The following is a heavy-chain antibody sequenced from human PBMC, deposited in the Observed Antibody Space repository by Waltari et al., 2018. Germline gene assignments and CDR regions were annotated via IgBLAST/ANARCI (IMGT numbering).Heavy chain of an antibody. D-gene: IGHD2-2*01. Sequence: QLQLQESGPGLVKPSETLSLTCTVSGGSISSSSYYWGWIRQPPGKGLEWIGNIYYSGSTSYNPSLKRRVTISVDTSKNQFSLKLSSVTAADTAVYYCARIVVPAYYYYYMDVWGKGTTVTISS. J-gene: IGHJ6*03. CDR2: IYYSGST. V-gene: IGHV4-39*07. CDR3: ARIVVPAYYYYYMDV. CDR1: GGSISSSSYY.